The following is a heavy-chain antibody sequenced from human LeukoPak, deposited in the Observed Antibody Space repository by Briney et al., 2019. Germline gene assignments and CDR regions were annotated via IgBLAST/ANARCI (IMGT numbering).Heavy chain of an antibody. CDR1: GFTFSSYS. D-gene: IGHD3-22*01. V-gene: IGHV3-21*01. Sequence: PGGSLRLSCAASGFTFSSYSMNWVRQAPGKGLEWVSSISSSSSYIYYADSVKGRFTISRDNAKNSLYLQMNSLRAEDTAVYYCARLKDSSGYSYFCYWGQGTLVTVSS. CDR3: ARLKDSSGYSYFCY. J-gene: IGHJ4*02. CDR2: ISSSSSYI.